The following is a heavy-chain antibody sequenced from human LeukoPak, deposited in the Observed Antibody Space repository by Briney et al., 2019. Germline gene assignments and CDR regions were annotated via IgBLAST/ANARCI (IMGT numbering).Heavy chain of an antibody. CDR1: GGSISSGGYY. J-gene: IGHJ4*02. Sequence: SQTLSLTCTVSGGSISSGGYYWSWIRQHPGKGLEWIGYIYYSGSTYYNPSPKSRVTISVDTSKNQFSLKLSSVTAADTAVYYCARDSESIDSSGYPGYFDYWGQGTLVTVSS. CDR2: IYYSGST. V-gene: IGHV4-31*03. CDR3: ARDSESIDSSGYPGYFDY. D-gene: IGHD3-22*01.